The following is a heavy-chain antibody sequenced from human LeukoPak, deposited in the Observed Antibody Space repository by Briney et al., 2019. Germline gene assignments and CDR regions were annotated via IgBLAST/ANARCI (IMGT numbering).Heavy chain of an antibody. CDR3: ARAMVRGELGSFDI. CDR1: GGSITSSSHL. D-gene: IGHD3-10*01. CDR2: VSYSGST. J-gene: IGHJ3*02. Sequence: SETLSLTCTVSGGSITSSSHLWGWIRQPPGKGLEWLGSVSYSGSTYYNPSLKSQVSISIDTSKNQFSLKLTSVTAADTAVYYCARAMVRGELGSFDIWGQGTMVTVSS. V-gene: IGHV4-39*01.